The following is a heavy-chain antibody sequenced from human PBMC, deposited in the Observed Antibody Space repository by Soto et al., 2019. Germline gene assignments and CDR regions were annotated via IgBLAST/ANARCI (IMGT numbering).Heavy chain of an antibody. V-gene: IGHV3-30*18. D-gene: IGHD4-17*01. J-gene: IGHJ4*02. CDR2: ISYDGSNK. CDR3: AKDNAYGDYRYYFDY. Sequence: QVQLVESGGGVVQPGRSLRLSCAASGFTFSSYGMHWVRQAPGKGLEWVAVISYDGSNKYYADSVKGRFTISRDNSKNTRYLQMNSLRAEDTAVYYCAKDNAYGDYRYYFDYWGQGTLVTVSS. CDR1: GFTFSSYG.